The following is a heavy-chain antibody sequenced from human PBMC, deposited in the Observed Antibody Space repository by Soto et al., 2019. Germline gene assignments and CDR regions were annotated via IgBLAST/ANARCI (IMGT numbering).Heavy chain of an antibody. CDR3: ARVGRYNYGSTYYFDY. CDR2: IYHSGST. V-gene: IGHV4-4*02. Sequence: SETLSLTCAVSGGSISSGDWWSWVRQPLGKGLEWIGEIYHSGSTNYNPSLKSRVTISVDKSKKQFSLKLSSVTAADTAVYYCARVGRYNYGSTYYFDYWGQGTLVTVSS. D-gene: IGHD5-18*01. CDR1: GGSISSGDW. J-gene: IGHJ4*02.